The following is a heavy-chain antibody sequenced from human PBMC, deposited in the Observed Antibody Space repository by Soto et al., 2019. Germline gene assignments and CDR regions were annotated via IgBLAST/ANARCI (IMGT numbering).Heavy chain of an antibody. CDR1: GYIFTNYW. CDR2: IDPSDSNT. D-gene: IGHD2-2*01. Sequence: EVQLVQSGAEVRKPGESLRISCKASGYIFTNYWITWVCQMPGKGLEWMGTIDPSDSNTNYSPSFQGHVSISADKSLNSAYLKWSSLQAADTAMYYCARHPSPSNPYCSSTVCYDFDSWGQGTLVTISS. CDR3: ARHPSPSNPYCSSTVCYDFDS. J-gene: IGHJ4*02. V-gene: IGHV5-10-1*03.